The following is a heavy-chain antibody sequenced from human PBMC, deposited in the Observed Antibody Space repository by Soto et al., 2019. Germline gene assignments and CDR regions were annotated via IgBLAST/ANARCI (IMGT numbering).Heavy chain of an antibody. V-gene: IGHV3-7*01. J-gene: IGHJ4*02. CDR1: GFTFSGLW. D-gene: IGHD5-12*01. Sequence: PGGSLRLSCAASGFTFSGLWMSWVRQAPGKGLEWVANIKSDGSEKYNVDSVKGRFTISRDNAMNSLYLQMSSLRGEDTAVYFCARMSGYDPPLFDYWGQGTLVTVSS. CDR3: ARMSGYDPPLFDY. CDR2: IKSDGSEK.